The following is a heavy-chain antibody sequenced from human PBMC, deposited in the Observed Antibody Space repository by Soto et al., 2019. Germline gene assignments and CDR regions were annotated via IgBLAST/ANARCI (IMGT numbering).Heavy chain of an antibody. V-gene: IGHV3-30-3*01. CDR2: ISYDGSNK. CDR1: GFTFSSYA. Sequence: QVQLVESGGGVVQPGRSLRLSCAASGFTFSSYAMHWVRQAPGKGLEWVAVISYDGSNKYYADSVKGRFTISRDNSKNTLYLQMNSLRAEDTAVYYCARDAYDCFGGSCYYISKYFDYWGQGTLVTVSS. D-gene: IGHD2-15*01. CDR3: ARDAYDCFGGSCYYISKYFDY. J-gene: IGHJ4*02.